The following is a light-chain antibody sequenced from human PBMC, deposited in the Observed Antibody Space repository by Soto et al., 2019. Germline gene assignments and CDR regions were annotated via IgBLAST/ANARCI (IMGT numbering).Light chain of an antibody. V-gene: IGKV3-11*01. J-gene: IGKJ4*01. CDR2: DAS. CDR3: QQRLT. Sequence: EIVLTQSPATLSLSPGERATLSCRASPSVSSYLAWYQQKPGQAPRLLIYDASNRATGIPARFSGSGSGTDFTLTISSLEPEDYAVYYCQQRLTFGGGTKVEIK. CDR1: PSVSSY.